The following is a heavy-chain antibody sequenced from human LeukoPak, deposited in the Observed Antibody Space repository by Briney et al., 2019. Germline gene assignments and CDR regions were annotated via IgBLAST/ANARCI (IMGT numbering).Heavy chain of an antibody. CDR3: ATIMVRGVSSFDYFDY. D-gene: IGHD3-10*01. CDR1: GFTFSSYA. V-gene: IGHV3-23*01. J-gene: IGHJ4*02. CDR2: ISGSGGST. Sequence: GGSLRLSCAASGFTFSSYAMSWVRQAPGKGLRWVSAISGSGGSTYYADSVKGRFTISRDNSKNTLYLQMNSLRAEDTAVYYCATIMVRGVSSFDYFDYWGQGTLVTVSS.